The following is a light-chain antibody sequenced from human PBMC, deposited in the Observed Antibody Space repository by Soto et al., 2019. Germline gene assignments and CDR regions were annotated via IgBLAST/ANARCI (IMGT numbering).Light chain of an antibody. CDR2: DAS. V-gene: IGKV3-11*01. J-gene: IGKJ1*01. Sequence: EIVLTQSPATLSLSPGERATLSCRASQSVSRHLVWYQQKPGQAPRLLIYDASNRATGIPARFSGSGSGTDFTITISSLEPEDFVVYYCQQRSSWPRTFGQGTKVEIK. CDR1: QSVSRH. CDR3: QQRSSWPRT.